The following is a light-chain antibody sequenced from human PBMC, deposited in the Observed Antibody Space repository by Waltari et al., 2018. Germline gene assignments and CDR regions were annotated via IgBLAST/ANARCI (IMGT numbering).Light chain of an antibody. J-gene: IGKJ1*01. CDR2: GAS. CDR1: ESVSDNF. Sequence: IVVTQSPGTLSLSPGESATLSGRASESVSDNFLAWYQQKPGQAPSLLIYGASSRATGITDRFSGSGSDTDFTLTIRRLEPEDFAVYYCQQYGNALTFGQGTKVEI. V-gene: IGKV3-20*01. CDR3: QQYGNALT.